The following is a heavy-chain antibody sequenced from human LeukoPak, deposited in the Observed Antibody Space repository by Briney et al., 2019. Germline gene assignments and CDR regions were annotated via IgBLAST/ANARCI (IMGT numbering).Heavy chain of an antibody. CDR3: ARRAGAYSHPYDY. V-gene: IGHV1-2*02. D-gene: IGHD4/OR15-4a*01. CDR2: INPNSGGT. CDR1: GYTFTGYY. J-gene: IGHJ4*02. Sequence: VASVKVSCKASGYTFTGYYMHWVRQAPGQGLEWMGWINPNSGGTNYAQKFQGRVTMIRDTSISTAYMELSRLRSDDTAVYYCARRAGAYSHPYDYWGQGTLVTVSS.